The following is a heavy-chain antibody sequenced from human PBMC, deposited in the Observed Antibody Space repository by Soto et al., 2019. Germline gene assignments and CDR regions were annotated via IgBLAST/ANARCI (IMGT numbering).Heavy chain of an antibody. J-gene: IGHJ3*02. CDR2: INHSGST. V-gene: IGHV4-34*01. CDR1: GGSFSGYY. D-gene: IGHD3-10*01. CDR3: ARVRGAGGFRQDAFDI. Sequence: SETLSLTCAVYGGSFSGYYWSWIRQPPGKGLEWIGEINHSGSTNYNPSLKSRVTISVDTSKNQFSLKLSSVTAADTAVYYCARVRGAGGFRQDAFDIWGQGTMVTVSS.